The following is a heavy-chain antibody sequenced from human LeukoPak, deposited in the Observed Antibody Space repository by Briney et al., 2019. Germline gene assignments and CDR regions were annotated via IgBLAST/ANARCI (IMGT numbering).Heavy chain of an antibody. CDR2: INHSGST. CDR3: ARGDSSSPPYYFDY. J-gene: IGHJ4*02. Sequence: SETLSLTCAVYGGSFSGYYWSWIRQPPGKGLEWIGEINHSGSTNYNPSLKSRVTISVDTSKNQFSLKLSSVTAADTAVYYCARGDSSSPPYYFDYWGQGTLVTVSS. V-gene: IGHV4-34*01. D-gene: IGHD6-13*01. CDR1: GGSFSGYY.